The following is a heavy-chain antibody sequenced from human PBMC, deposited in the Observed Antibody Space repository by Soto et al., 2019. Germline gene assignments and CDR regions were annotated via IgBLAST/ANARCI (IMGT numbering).Heavy chain of an antibody. J-gene: IGHJ5*02. CDR2: IYSTGST. Sequence: SETLSLTCTVSGGSIKNYYWSWIRQPAGKGLERIGRIYSTGSTNYNASLKSRVTMSVDTSNNQFSLRLRSVTAADTAVYYCARDEYYDSNNWFDTWGQGTLVTVSS. V-gene: IGHV4-4*07. CDR3: ARDEYYDSNNWFDT. CDR1: GGSIKNYY. D-gene: IGHD3-22*01.